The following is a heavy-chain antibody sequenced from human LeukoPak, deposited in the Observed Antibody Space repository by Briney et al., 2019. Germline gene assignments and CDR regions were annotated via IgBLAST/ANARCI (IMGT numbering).Heavy chain of an antibody. J-gene: IGHJ4*02. CDR1: GGSFSGYY. V-gene: IGHV4-34*01. D-gene: IGHD3-3*01. Sequence: SETLSLTCAVYGGSFSGYYWSSIRQPPGKGVEWIGEINHSGSTNYNPSLQSRVTISVDTSKNQFSLKLSSVTAADAAVYYCATQAYEREYYFDYWGQGTLVTVSS. CDR2: INHSGST. CDR3: ATQAYEREYYFDY.